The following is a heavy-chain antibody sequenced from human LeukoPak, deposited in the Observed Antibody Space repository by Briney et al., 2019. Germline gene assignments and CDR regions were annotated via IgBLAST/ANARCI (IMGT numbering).Heavy chain of an antibody. CDR2: IYTSGST. CDR1: GGSISSGSYY. V-gene: IGHV4-61*02. Sequence: PSQTLSLTCTVSGGSISSGSYYWSWIRQPAGKGLEWIGRIYTSGSTNYNPSLKSRVTISVDTSKNQFSLKLSSVTAADTAVYYCARGRIVVVVAATQRRYFDLWGRGTLVTVSS. D-gene: IGHD2-15*01. CDR3: ARGRIVVVVAATQRRYFDL. J-gene: IGHJ2*01.